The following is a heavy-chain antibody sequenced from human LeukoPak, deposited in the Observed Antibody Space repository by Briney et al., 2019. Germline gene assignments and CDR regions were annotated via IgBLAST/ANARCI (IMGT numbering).Heavy chain of an antibody. CDR1: GFTFSSHS. CDR2: ISPSGDST. Sequence: PGGSLRLSCAASGFTFSSHSMSWVRQPPGEGLEWVAAISPSGDSTTYLDSVKGQFTISRDNSRNRLYLQMNTLTVEDTAIYYSARRLLTGGVTDFFDFWGQGALVTVSS. D-gene: IGHD2-21*02. V-gene: IGHV3-23*01. CDR3: ARRLLTGGVTDFFDF. J-gene: IGHJ4*02.